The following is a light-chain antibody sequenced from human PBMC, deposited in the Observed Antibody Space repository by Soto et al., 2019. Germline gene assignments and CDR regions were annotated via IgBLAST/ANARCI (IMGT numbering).Light chain of an antibody. CDR1: QSLSSY. V-gene: IGKV1-5*01. CDR2: DAS. Sequence: DIQMTQSPSTLSASVGDRVTITCRASQSLSSYLAWYQQKPGKAPNLLIYDASNLESGVPSRFSGSGSGTEFTLTISSLQPDDFATYYCQQYNSYPWTSGLGTRVEIK. J-gene: IGKJ1*01. CDR3: QQYNSYPWT.